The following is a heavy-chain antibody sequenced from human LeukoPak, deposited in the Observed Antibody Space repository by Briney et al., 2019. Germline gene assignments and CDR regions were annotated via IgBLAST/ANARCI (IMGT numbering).Heavy chain of an antibody. CDR1: GFTFSSYA. CDR2: ISYDGSNK. Sequence: GGSLRLSCAASGFTFSSYAMHWDRQAPGKGLEWVAIISYDGSNKYYADSVKGRFTISRDNSKNTLYLQMNSLRAEDTAVYYCARDGAAPYWGQGTLVTVSS. D-gene: IGHD6-13*01. J-gene: IGHJ4*02. CDR3: ARDGAAPY. V-gene: IGHV3-30-3*01.